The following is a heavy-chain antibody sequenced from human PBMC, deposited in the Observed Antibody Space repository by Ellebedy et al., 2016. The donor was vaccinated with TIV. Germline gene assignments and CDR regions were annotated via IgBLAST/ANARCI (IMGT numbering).Heavy chain of an antibody. CDR2: MNPNSGNT. D-gene: IGHD1-14*01. Sequence: ASVKVSXXASGYTFTSYDINWVRQATGQGLEWMGWMNPNSGNTGYAQKFQGRVTMTRNTSISTAYMELSSLRSDDTAVYYCARAPYRTWVDYWGQGTLVTVSS. V-gene: IGHV1-8*01. CDR3: ARAPYRTWVDY. J-gene: IGHJ4*02. CDR1: GYTFTSYD.